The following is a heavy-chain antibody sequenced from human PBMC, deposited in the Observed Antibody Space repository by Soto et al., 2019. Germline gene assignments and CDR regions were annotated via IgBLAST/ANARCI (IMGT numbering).Heavy chain of an antibody. V-gene: IGHV1-46*01. D-gene: IGHD3-22*01. CDR3: ARANLRYYYDSSGLGGY. Sequence: ASVKVSCKASGYTFTSYYMHWVRQAPGQGLEWMGIINPSGGSTSYAQKFQGRVTMTRDTSTSTVYMELSSLRSEDTAVYYCARANLRYYYDSSGLGGYWGQGTLVTVSS. CDR1: GYTFTSYY. CDR2: INPSGGST. J-gene: IGHJ4*02.